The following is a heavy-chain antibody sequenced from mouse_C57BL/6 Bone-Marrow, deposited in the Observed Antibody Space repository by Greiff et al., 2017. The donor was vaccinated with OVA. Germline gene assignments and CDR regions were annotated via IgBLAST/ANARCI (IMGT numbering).Heavy chain of an antibody. J-gene: IGHJ2*01. CDR2: IYPGDGDT. CDR1: GYAFSSSW. V-gene: IGHV1-82*01. CDR3: ARKGQLRSLDY. Sequence: QVQLQQSVPELVKPGASVKISCKASGYAFSSSWMNWVKQRPGKGLEWIGRIYPGDGDTNYNGKFKGKATLTADKSSSTAYMQLSSLTSEDSAVYFCARKGQLRSLDYWGQGTTLTVSS. D-gene: IGHD3-2*02.